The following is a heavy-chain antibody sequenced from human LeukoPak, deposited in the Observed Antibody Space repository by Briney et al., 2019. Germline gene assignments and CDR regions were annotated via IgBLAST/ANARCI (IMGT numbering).Heavy chain of an antibody. J-gene: IGHJ6*02. CDR2: IHTSAST. V-gene: IGHV4-4*07. CDR1: GGSFSGYY. Sequence: PSETLSLTCAVYGGSFSGYYWSWIRQPAGKGLEWIGRIHTSASTNYNPSLKSRVTMSVDTSKNQLSLKLSSVTAADTAVYYCAKDRLGVPAALNYYGMDVWGQGTTVTVSS. D-gene: IGHD2-2*01. CDR3: AKDRLGVPAALNYYGMDV.